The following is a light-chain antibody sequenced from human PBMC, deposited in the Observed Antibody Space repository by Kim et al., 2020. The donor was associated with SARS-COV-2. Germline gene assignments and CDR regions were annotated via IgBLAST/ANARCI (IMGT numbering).Light chain of an antibody. J-gene: IGKJ3*01. Sequence: DIVMTQSPDSLAVSLGERATINCKSSQSVLYSSSNKNYLAWYQQKAGQPPKLLIYWASTRESGVPDRFSGSGSGTDFTLTISSLQAEDVAVYYCLQYYSPPFTFGPGTKVDIK. CDR2: WAS. CDR3: LQYYSPPFT. CDR1: QSVLYSSSNKNY. V-gene: IGKV4-1*01.